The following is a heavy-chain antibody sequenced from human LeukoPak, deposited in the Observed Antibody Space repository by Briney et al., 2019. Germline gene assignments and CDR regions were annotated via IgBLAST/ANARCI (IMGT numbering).Heavy chain of an antibody. Sequence: SETLSLTCTVSGGSLSSNNHYWAWIRQPPGKGLEWIGSIYYGASTYYSPSLKSRVTISVDTSKNQFSLKLSSVTAADTAVYYCASAIFVENAFDIWGQGTMVTVSS. CDR3: ASAIFVENAFDI. CDR1: GGSLSSNNHY. D-gene: IGHD3-3*01. CDR2: IYYGAST. V-gene: IGHV4-39*07. J-gene: IGHJ3*02.